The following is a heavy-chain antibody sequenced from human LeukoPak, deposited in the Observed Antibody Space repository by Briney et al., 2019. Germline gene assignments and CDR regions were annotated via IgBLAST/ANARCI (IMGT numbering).Heavy chain of an antibody. CDR2: INQGGSVK. D-gene: IGHD5-12*01. CDR1: GFSFRDFW. J-gene: IGHJ4*02. V-gene: IGHV3-7*01. Sequence: GSLRLSCAASGFSFRDFWMTWVRQAPGKGLEGVASINQGGSVKYYVDSVKGRFTISRDDAESSLYVQMNSLRDEDTAVYYCARFGYSGWNLENWGQGTLVTVSS. CDR3: ARFGYSGWNLEN.